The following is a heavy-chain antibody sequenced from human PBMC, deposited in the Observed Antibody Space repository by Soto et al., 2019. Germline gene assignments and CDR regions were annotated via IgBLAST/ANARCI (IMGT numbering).Heavy chain of an antibody. Sequence: PGGSLRLSCAASGFTFSTYAMHWVRQAPGKGLGWVAVIWYDGSKIYYADSVMGRFTISRDNSKNTLDLQMNSLRAEDTAVYYCARGGYEKDSGSDYYGMDVWGQGTTVTVSS. CDR2: IWYDGSKI. CDR3: ARGGYEKDSGSDYYGMDV. V-gene: IGHV3-33*01. D-gene: IGHD5-18*01. J-gene: IGHJ6*02. CDR1: GFTFSTYA.